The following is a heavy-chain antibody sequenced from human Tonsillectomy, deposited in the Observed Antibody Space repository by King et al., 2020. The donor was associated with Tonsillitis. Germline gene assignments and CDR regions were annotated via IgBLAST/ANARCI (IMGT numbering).Heavy chain of an antibody. CDR1: GFTFSSYT. J-gene: IGHJ4*02. Sequence: VQLVESGGGLVQPGGSLRLSCAASGFTFSSYTMTWVRQAPGKGLEWVSGINDSGGRTYYADSVKGRFTISRDNSKNTLYLQMNSLRAEDSAIYYCAKEYTSGWPFDYWGQGTLVTVSS. CDR2: INDSGGRT. CDR3: AKEYTSGWPFDY. D-gene: IGHD6-19*01. V-gene: IGHV3-23*04.